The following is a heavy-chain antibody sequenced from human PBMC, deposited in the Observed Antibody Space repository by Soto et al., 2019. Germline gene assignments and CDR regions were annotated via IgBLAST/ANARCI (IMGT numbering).Heavy chain of an antibody. CDR1: GGTFSSYT. CDR2: IIPILGIA. V-gene: IGHV1-69*02. Sequence: QVQLVQSGAEVKKPGSSVKVSCKASGGTFSSYTISWVRQAPGQGLEWMGRIIPILGIANYAQKFQGRVTITADKSTSTAYMELSSLRSEDTAVYYCASLEPGRFKNWFDPWGQGTLVTVSS. D-gene: IGHD3-10*01. J-gene: IGHJ5*02. CDR3: ASLEPGRFKNWFDP.